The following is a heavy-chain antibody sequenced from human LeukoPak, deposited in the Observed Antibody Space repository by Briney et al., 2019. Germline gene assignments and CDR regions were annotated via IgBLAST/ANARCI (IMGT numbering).Heavy chain of an antibody. D-gene: IGHD6-13*01. V-gene: IGHV1-3*01. CDR1: GYTFTSYA. Sequence: AASVKVSCKASGYTFTSYAMHWVRQAPGQRLEWMGWINAGNGNTKYSQKFQGRVTMTRDTSTSTVYMELSSLRSEDTAVYYCARDRKSKYSSSWYEYYYYYYGMDVWGQGTTVTVSS. CDR2: INAGNGNT. CDR3: ARDRKSKYSSSWYEYYYYYYGMDV. J-gene: IGHJ6*02.